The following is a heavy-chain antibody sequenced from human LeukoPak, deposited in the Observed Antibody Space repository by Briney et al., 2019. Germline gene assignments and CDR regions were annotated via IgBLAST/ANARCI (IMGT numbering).Heavy chain of an antibody. CDR3: ARDVRPDY. CDR2: IKQDGTEK. J-gene: IGHJ4*02. Sequence: GGSLRLSCAASGFTFSSYWMSWVRQAPGEGLEWVANIKQDGTEKYYMDSVKGRFSISRDNAKNSLYLQMNALRAEDTAVYYCARDVRPDYWGQGTLVTVAT. CDR1: GFTFSSYW. V-gene: IGHV3-7*04. D-gene: IGHD6-6*01.